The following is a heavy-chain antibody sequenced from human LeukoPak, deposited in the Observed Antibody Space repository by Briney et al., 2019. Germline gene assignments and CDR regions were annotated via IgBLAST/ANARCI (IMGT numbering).Heavy chain of an antibody. D-gene: IGHD3-9*01. CDR1: GYTFTDYY. CDR2: INPNSGGS. Sequence: ASVKVSCKPSGYTFTDYYIHWVRQAPGQGPEWMGWINPNSGGSNSAQKFQGRVTMTWDTSISTAYMELRSLRSDDTAVYYCARIRYFDWLPPDYWGQGTLVTVSS. J-gene: IGHJ4*02. CDR3: ARIRYFDWLPPDY. V-gene: IGHV1-2*02.